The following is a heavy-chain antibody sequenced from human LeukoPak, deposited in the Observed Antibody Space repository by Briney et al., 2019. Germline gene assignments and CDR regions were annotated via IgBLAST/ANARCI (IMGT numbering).Heavy chain of an antibody. CDR1: GGSISSYY. V-gene: IGHV4-59*01. J-gene: IGHJ6*03. CDR2: IYYSGTT. Sequence: SETLSLTCTVSGGSISSYYWSWIRQPPGKGLEWIGYIYYSGTTNYNPSLKSRVTISVDTSKNQFSLKLTSVTAADTAVYYCAREVHYYDSSGYPYYYYYMDVWGKGTTVTISS. D-gene: IGHD3-22*01. CDR3: AREVHYYDSSGYPYYYYYMDV.